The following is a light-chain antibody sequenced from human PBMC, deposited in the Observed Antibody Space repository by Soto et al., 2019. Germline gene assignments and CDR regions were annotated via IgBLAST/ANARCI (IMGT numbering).Light chain of an antibody. V-gene: IGKV3-20*01. CDR2: GAS. Sequence: ESVLMPAAGTLSLTPGERATLSCRASQSVSSSYLAWYQQKPGQAPRLLIYGASSRATGIPDRFSGSGSGTDFTLTISRLEPEDFAVYYCQQYGSSPITFGQGTRRRL. CDR1: QSVSSSY. J-gene: IGKJ5*01. CDR3: QQYGSSPIT.